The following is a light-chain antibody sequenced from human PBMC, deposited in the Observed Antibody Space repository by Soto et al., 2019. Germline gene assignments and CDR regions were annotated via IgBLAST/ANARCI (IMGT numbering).Light chain of an antibody. CDR2: DAS. CDR3: QHYDDVLVT. J-gene: IGKJ4*01. Sequence: DIQLTQSPSSLSASVGETFTVTCQASQDISVYLNWYQEKPGKAPTLLIYDASNLKTGVPSRFSGLGSGTHFTLTISNLQPEDIATYFCQHYDDVLVTFGGGTKVEI. CDR1: QDISVY. V-gene: IGKV1-33*01.